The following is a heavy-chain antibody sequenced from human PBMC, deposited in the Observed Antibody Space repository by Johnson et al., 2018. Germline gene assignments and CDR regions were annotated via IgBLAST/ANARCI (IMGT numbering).Heavy chain of an antibody. D-gene: IGHD3-16*02. Sequence: EVQLVESGAEVKKPGESXKISCKGSGYIFTNYWIAWVRQMPGKGLEWMGVLNPGDYETRYSPSFQGQATVSVDKSINTAYLQWSSLKASDTAIYYCARHYRGTNDYWGQGTPVTVSS. CDR1: GYIFTNYW. J-gene: IGHJ4*02. CDR3: ARHYRGTNDY. V-gene: IGHV5-51*01. CDR2: LNPGDYET.